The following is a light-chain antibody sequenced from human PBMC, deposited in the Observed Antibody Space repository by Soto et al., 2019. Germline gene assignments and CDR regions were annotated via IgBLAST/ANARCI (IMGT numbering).Light chain of an antibody. CDR2: SSN. CDR3: AAWDDDLYVWL. CDR1: DSNIGSTA. Sequence: QSVLTQPPSVCATPGQGGTLSCSGGDSNIGSTAFNWYQQLPGTAPKLLIDSSNQRASGVPDRISGSKSGTSASLAISGLQSEDEADYYCAAWDDDLYVWLFGGGTKLTVL. V-gene: IGLV1-44*01. J-gene: IGLJ3*02.